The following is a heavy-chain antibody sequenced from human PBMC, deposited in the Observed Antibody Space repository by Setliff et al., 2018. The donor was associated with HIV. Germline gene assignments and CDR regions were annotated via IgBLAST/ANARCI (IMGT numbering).Heavy chain of an antibody. CDR2: IYPTDSDT. CDR1: GYTFTNYW. D-gene: IGHD4-17*01. Sequence: GESLKISCRASGYTFTNYWIGWVRQMPGKGLEWMGIIYPTDSDTRYSPSFQGHVTFSVDTSISTAYLQWNSLNASDTAMYYCARQSGDYTVTTYYMDVWGKGTTVTVSS. V-gene: IGHV5-51*01. J-gene: IGHJ6*03. CDR3: ARQSGDYTVTTYYMDV.